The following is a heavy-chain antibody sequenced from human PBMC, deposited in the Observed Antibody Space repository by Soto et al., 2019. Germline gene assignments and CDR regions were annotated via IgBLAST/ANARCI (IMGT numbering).Heavy chain of an antibody. CDR3: ARDAPGVAPY. D-gene: IGHD2-15*01. Sequence: PSETLSLTCTVSGGSIIDGQTYLNWIRQHPERGLEWMGYINYRGTTNYSPALKSRILISIDTSKNQSSLRLTSVTAADTAVYYCARDAPGVAPYWGQGTLVTVSS. CDR1: GGSIIDGQTY. J-gene: IGHJ4*02. V-gene: IGHV4-31*03. CDR2: INYRGTT.